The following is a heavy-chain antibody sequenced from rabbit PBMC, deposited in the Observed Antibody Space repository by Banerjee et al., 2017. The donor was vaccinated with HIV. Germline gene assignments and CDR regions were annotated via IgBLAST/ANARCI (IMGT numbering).Heavy chain of an antibody. CDR2: IAGSSSGFT. D-gene: IGHD4-1*01. J-gene: IGHJ4*01. CDR3: ARAGPYYTSGWDL. V-gene: IGHV1S40*01. Sequence: WVRQAPGKGLEWISCIAGSSSGFTYSATWAKGRFTCSKTSSTTVTLQMTSLTAADTATYFCARAGPYYTSGWDLWGQGTLVTVS.